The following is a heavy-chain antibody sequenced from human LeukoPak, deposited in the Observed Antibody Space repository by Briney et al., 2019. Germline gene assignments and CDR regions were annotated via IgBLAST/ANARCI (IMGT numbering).Heavy chain of an antibody. D-gene: IGHD3-10*01. V-gene: IGHV3-33*06. CDR2: IWYDGSNK. Sequence: GGSLRLSCAASGFTFSSYGMHWVRQAPGKGLEWVAVIWYDGSNKYYADSVKGRFTISRDNSKNTLYLQMNSLRAEDTAVYYCAKEFDSGGYGANFDSWGQGTLVTVSS. J-gene: IGHJ4*02. CDR1: GFTFSSYG. CDR3: AKEFDSGGYGANFDS.